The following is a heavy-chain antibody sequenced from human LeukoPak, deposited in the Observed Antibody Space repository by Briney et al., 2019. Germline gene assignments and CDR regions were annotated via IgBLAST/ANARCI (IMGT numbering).Heavy chain of an antibody. J-gene: IGHJ4*02. CDR3: ARANYYDISGYDY. V-gene: IGHV3-48*03. CDR1: GFNFSNYE. Sequence: GGSLRPSCAASGFNFSNYEMNWVRQPPGKGLEWVSYITGSGNTIYYADSLKGRFTISRDNAKNSLYLEMNSLRAEDTAVYYCARANYYDISGYDYWGQGTLVTVSS. CDR2: ITGSGNTI. D-gene: IGHD3-22*01.